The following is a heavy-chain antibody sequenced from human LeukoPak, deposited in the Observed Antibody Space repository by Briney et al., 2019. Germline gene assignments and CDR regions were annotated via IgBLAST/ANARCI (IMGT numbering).Heavy chain of an antibody. CDR3: ARDVYYDFWSGYSGYFDY. D-gene: IGHD3-3*01. CDR1: GFTFSSYW. V-gene: IGHV3-74*01. CDR2: INSDGSST. J-gene: IGHJ4*02. Sequence: GGSLRLSCAASGFTFSSYWMHWVRQAPGKGLVWVSRINSDGSSTSYADSVKGRFTISRDNAKNTLYLQMNSLRAEDTAVYYCARDVYYDFWSGYSGYFDYWGQGTLVTVSS.